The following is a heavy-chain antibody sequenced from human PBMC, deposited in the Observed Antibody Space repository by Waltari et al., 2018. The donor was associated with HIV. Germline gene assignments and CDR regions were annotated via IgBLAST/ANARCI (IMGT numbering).Heavy chain of an antibody. CDR3: ARTGIAGAGVYFQY. CDR1: GYTFSTYG. D-gene: IGHD6-13*01. J-gene: IGHJ1*01. CDR2: SNIKKGNP. V-gene: IGHV7-4-1*02. Sequence: QVQLVQSGSELKKPGASVKVSCKASGYTFSTYGVNWVRQAPGQGLEWMGWSNIKKGNPRKGQGFTGLFVVSLDTSVSTTYLQINSLKAEDTAVYYCARTGIAGAGVYFQYWGQGTLVTVSS.